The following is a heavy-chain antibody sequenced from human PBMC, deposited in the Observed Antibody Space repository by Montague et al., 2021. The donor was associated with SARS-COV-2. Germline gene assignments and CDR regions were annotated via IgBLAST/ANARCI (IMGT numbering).Heavy chain of an antibody. CDR1: DGSFSDYS. V-gene: IGHV4-34*01. D-gene: IGHD3-22*01. CDR2: INHRGST. J-gene: IGHJ4*02. CDR3: ARGRQPINMVVAVVTGGEYYFDF. Sequence: SETLSLTCAVYDGSFSDYSWTWIRQPPGKGLEWIGEINHRGSTNYNPSLKSRVTISVDTDKNQFSLKMTSVTAADTAVYYCARGRQPINMVVAVVTGGEYYFDFWGQGTLVAVSS.